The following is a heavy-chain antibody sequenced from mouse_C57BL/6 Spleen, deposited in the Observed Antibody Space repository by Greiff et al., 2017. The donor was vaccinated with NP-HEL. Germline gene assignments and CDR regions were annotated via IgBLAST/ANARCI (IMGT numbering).Heavy chain of an antibody. CDR3: ARARVWYFDV. CDR2: ISSGSSTI. V-gene: IGHV5-17*01. Sequence: EVKVVESGGGLVKPGGSLKLSCAASGFTFSDYGMHWVRQAPEKGLEWVAYISSGSSTIYYADTVKGRFTIARDNAKNTWFLQMTSLRSEDTAMYYCARARVWYFDVWGTGTTVTVSS. J-gene: IGHJ1*03. CDR1: GFTFSDYG.